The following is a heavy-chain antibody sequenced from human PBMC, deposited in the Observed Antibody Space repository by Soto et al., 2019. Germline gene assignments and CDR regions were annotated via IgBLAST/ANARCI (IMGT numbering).Heavy chain of an antibody. J-gene: IGHJ4*02. CDR1: GGSISSSSYY. CDR3: ARLRSVLRFLEWLSHFDY. V-gene: IGHV4-39*01. D-gene: IGHD3-3*01. CDR2: IYYSGST. Sequence: SETLSLTCTVSGGSISSSSYYWGWIRQPPGKGLEWIGSIYYSGSTYYNPSLKSRVTISVDTSKNQFSLKLSSVTAAGTAVYYCARLRSVLRFLEWLSHFDYWGQGTLVTVSS.